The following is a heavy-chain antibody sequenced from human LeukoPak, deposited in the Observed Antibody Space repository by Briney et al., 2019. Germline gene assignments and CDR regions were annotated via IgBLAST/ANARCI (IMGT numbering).Heavy chain of an antibody. CDR1: GYNFNSYG. V-gene: IGHV1-46*02. Sequence: GASVKVSCKASGYNFNSYGMNWVRQAPGQGLEWMGIINPTGGSTNYAQKFQGRVTMTRDMSTTTVYMDLSSLKSEDTAVYYCARAGSSGDYQAGSFEYWGQGTLVTVSS. CDR2: INPTGGST. J-gene: IGHJ4*02. CDR3: ARAGSSGDYQAGSFEY. D-gene: IGHD1-26*01.